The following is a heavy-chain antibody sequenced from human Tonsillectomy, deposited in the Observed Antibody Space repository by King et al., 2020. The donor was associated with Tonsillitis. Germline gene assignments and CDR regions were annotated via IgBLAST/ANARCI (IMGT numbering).Heavy chain of an antibody. CDR3: ARSALWDNGFDT. D-gene: IGHD5-18*01. CDR2: INPNSGDT. V-gene: IGHV1-2*02. J-gene: IGHJ5*02. CDR1: GYTFTGYY. Sequence: QLVQSGAEVKKPGASVKVSCKASGYTFTGYYMHWVRQAPGQGLEWMGWINPNSGDTNYAQKFQGRVTMTRDTSISTAYMELSRLRSDDTAVYYCARSALWDNGFDTWGQGTLVTVSS.